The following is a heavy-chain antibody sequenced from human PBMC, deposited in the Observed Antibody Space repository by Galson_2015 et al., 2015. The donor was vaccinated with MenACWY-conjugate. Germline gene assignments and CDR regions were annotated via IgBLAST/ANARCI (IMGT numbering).Heavy chain of an antibody. CDR1: GLPLSEVS. V-gene: IGHV1-24*01. D-gene: IGHD2-2*02. CDR2: FDPEDGEI. J-gene: IGHJ4*02. Sequence: SVKVSCKVSGLPLSEVSIHWVRQAPGKGLEWVGGFDPEDGEIITTQKFQGRIRMTEDTSTDTAYMELNSLRSEDTALYFCAADRYLSKYYFDYWGQGTLLTVSS. CDR3: AADRYLSKYYFDY.